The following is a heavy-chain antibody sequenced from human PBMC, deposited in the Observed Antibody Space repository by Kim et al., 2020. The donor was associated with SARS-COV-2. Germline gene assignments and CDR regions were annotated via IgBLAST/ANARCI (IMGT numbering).Heavy chain of an antibody. D-gene: IGHD3-10*01. CDR3: ARGARPRSGSYWGAFDY. V-gene: IGHV3-7*01. CDR1: GFTFRSSW. J-gene: IGHJ4*02. Sequence: GGSLRLSCEASGFTFRSSWMGWVSQAPGKGLEWVANIRNDKYYVDSVRGRFTVSRDDAENSLVLQLNSLRVEDTAVYYCARGARPRSGSYWGAFDYWGQGALVTVSS. CDR2: IRNDK.